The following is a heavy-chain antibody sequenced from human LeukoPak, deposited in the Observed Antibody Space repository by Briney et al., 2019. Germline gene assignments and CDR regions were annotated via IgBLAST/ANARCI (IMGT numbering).Heavy chain of an antibody. V-gene: IGHV4-39*01. J-gene: IGHJ4*02. Sequence: SETLSLTCTVSGGSISSSSYYWDWIRQPPGKGLEWIGSIYYGVSTYYNPSLKSRVTISVDTSKNQFSLKLISVTAADTAVYYCATRICGGYGSGGSCFPLGYWGQGTLVTVSS. CDR1: GGSISSSSYY. CDR3: ATRICGGYGSGGSCFPLGY. D-gene: IGHD2-15*01. CDR2: IYYGVST.